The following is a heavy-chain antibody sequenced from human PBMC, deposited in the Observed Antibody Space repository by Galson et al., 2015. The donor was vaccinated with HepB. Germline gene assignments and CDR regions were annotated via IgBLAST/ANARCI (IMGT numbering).Heavy chain of an antibody. CDR3: ARVGMVAGYDMGSLDY. V-gene: IGHV1-3*01. Sequence: SVKVSCKASGYTFTSYAMHWVRQAPGQRLEWMGWINAGNGNTKYSQKFQGRVTITRDTSASTAYMELSSLRSEDTAVYYCARVGMVAGYDMGSLDYWGQGTLVTVSS. D-gene: IGHD6-19*01. J-gene: IGHJ4*02. CDR2: INAGNGNT. CDR1: GYTFTSYA.